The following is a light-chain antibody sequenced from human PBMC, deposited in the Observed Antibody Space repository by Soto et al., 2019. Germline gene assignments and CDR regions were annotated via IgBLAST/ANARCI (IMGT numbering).Light chain of an antibody. Sequence: DIVMTQSPDSLAVSLGERATINCKSSQSVLYSSNNKNYLAWYQQKPGQPPTLLIYWASTRESGVPDRFSVSGSGTDFTLTISSLQAEDVAVYYCQQYYRTPLTFGGGTKVEIK. CDR1: QSVLYSSNNKNY. V-gene: IGKV4-1*01. J-gene: IGKJ4*01. CDR3: QQYYRTPLT. CDR2: WAS.